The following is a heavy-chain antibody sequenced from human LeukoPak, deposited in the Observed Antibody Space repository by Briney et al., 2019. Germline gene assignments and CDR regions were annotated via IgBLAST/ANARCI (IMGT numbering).Heavy chain of an antibody. CDR1: GFTFSNYA. D-gene: IGHD3-22*01. Sequence: GGSLRLSCAASGFTFSNYAMSWVRQAPGKGLEWVSAISGSGGSTYYADSVKGRFTISRDNSKNTLYLQMNSLRAEDTAVYYCAKVAITMIVVVPDAFDIWGQGTMVTVSS. J-gene: IGHJ3*02. V-gene: IGHV3-23*01. CDR3: AKVAITMIVVVPDAFDI. CDR2: ISGSGGST.